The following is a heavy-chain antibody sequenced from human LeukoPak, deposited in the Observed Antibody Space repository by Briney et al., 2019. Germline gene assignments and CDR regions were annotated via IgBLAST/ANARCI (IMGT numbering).Heavy chain of an antibody. Sequence: SETLSLTCTVSGGSISSGSYYWSWIRQPAGKGLEWIGRIFTSGSTNYNPSLKSRVTISLDSSKNQLSLDLRSVTAADTAVYYCAGGLRSGSSWGQGTLVTVSS. CDR2: IFTSGST. CDR3: AGGLRSGSS. V-gene: IGHV4-61*02. D-gene: IGHD3-10*01. CDR1: GGSISSGSYY. J-gene: IGHJ4*02.